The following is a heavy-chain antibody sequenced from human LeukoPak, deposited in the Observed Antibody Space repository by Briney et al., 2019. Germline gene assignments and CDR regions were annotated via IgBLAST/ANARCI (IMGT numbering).Heavy chain of an antibody. CDR1: GGTFSSYA. CDR3: ARDLILTGTYYYYMDV. D-gene: IGHD3-9*01. V-gene: IGHV1-8*02. Sequence: ASVKVSCKASGGTFSSYAISWVRQAPGQGLEWMGWMNPNSGNTGYAQKFQGRVTMTRNTSISTAYMELSSLRSEDTAVYYCARDLILTGTYYYYMDVWGKGTTVTISS. CDR2: MNPNSGNT. J-gene: IGHJ6*03.